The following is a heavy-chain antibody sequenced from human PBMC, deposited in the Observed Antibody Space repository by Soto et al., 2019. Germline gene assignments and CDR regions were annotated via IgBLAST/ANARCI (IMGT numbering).Heavy chain of an antibody. Sequence: EVQLVESGGGLVKPGGSLRLSCAASGFTFSNAWMNWVRQAPGKGLEWVGRIKSKTDGGTTDYAAPVKGRFTSSRDDXXXXXXXXXXXXXXXXXXXXXXXXXXXXXXXXXXNPXGM. V-gene: IGHV3-15*07. CDR3: XXXXXXXXXXXXNPXGM. CDR1: GFTFSNAW. J-gene: IGHJ6*01. CDR2: IKSKTDGGTT.